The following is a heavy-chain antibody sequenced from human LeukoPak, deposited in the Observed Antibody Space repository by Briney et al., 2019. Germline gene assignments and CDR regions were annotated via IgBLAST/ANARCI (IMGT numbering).Heavy chain of an antibody. CDR1: GFSIRSAYH. J-gene: IGHJ4*02. Sequence: SETLSLTCDVSGFSIRSAYHWGWIRQPPGGRLEWIGSISHTGVAYYNPSFKSRLTISLDTSKDEFSLQLTSVTAADTAIYYCARDDTGFEYWGQGIVVTVST. D-gene: IGHD1-1*01. CDR3: ARDDTGFEY. CDR2: ISHTGVA. V-gene: IGHV4-38-2*02.